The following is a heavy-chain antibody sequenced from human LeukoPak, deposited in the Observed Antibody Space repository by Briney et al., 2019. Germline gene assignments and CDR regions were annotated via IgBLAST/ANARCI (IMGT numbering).Heavy chain of an antibody. CDR2: IYYSGST. D-gene: IGHD3-10*01. Sequence: SETLSLTCTVSGGSIGSNSYYWGWIRQPPGKGLEWIGSIYYSGSTYYNPSLKSRVTMSVDTSTNQFSLKLTSVTAADTAVYYCARHAAVRGNLVDYWGQGTLVTVSS. CDR3: ARHAAVRGNLVDY. J-gene: IGHJ4*02. CDR1: GGSIGSNSYY. V-gene: IGHV4-39*01.